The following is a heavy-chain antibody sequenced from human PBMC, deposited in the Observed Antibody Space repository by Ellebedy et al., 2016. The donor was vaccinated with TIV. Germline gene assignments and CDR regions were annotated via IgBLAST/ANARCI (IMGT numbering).Heavy chain of an antibody. D-gene: IGHD6-13*01. Sequence: AASVKVSCKASGYTFTGYYMHWVRQAPGQGLEWMGWINPNSGGTNYAQKFQGRVITTRDTSISTAYMELSRLRSDDPAVYYCAREVQPGFSSRWYNLRHYFYYGMDVWGQGTTVTVSS. CDR2: INPNSGGT. J-gene: IGHJ6*02. CDR1: GYTFTGYY. CDR3: AREVQPGFSSRWYNLRHYFYYGMDV. V-gene: IGHV1-2*02.